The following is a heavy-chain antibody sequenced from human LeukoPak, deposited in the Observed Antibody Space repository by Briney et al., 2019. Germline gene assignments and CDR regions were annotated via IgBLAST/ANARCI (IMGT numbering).Heavy chain of an antibody. J-gene: IGHJ3*02. V-gene: IGHV3-74*01. CDR3: AMSYCSSTSCYWAAGDAFDI. CDR2: INSDGSST. D-gene: IGHD2-2*01. Sequence: GGSLRLSCAASGFTFSSYWMHWVRQAPGKGLVWVSRINSDGSSTSYADSVKGRFTISRDNAKNTLYLQMNSLRAEDTAVYYCAMSYCSSTSCYWAAGDAFDIWGQRTMVTVSS. CDR1: GFTFSSYW.